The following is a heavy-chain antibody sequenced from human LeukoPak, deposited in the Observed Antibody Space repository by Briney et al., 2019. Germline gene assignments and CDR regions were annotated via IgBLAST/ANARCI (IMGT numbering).Heavy chain of an antibody. V-gene: IGHV3-7*04. J-gene: IGHJ4*02. CDR3: ARGGRRF. D-gene: IGHD3-16*01. CDR1: RFTFFTHW. Sequence: GGSLRLSCAASRFTFFTHWMNWVRQAPGKGLEWVATTSQDGSEKYYVDSVKGRFTISRDNAKNLLYLQMNSLRGEDTAVYYCARGGRRFWGQGTLVTVSS. CDR2: TSQDGSEK.